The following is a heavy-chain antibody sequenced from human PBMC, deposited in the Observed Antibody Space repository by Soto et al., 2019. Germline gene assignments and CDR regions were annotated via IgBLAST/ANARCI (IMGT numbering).Heavy chain of an antibody. V-gene: IGHV1-69*06. CDR2: IIPIFGTT. D-gene: IGHD3-3*01. CDR1: GGTFSNYG. CDR3: ATNSLGSGSQGDV. Sequence: QVQLVQSGAEVKEPGSSVKVSCKASGGTFSNYGFSWVRQAPGQGLEWMGGIIPIFGTTVYAQRFQGRDTMTADTTTRTAYMALSSLRSGDTAVYYCATNSLGSGSQGDVWGQGTTVTVSS. J-gene: IGHJ6*02.